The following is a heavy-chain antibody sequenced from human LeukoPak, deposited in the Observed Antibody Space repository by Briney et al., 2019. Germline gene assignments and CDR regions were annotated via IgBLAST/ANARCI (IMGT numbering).Heavy chain of an antibody. J-gene: IGHJ4*02. V-gene: IGHV4-34*01. D-gene: IGHD5-24*01. CDR3: AGRDGYNEGAPFDY. Sequence: SETLSLTCAVYGGSFSGNYWNWIRQPPGKGLEWIGEINHSGSTNYNPSLKSRVTISVDTSKNQFSLKLSSVTAADTAVYYCAGRDGYNEGAPFDYWGQGTLVTVSS. CDR2: INHSGST. CDR1: GGSFSGNY.